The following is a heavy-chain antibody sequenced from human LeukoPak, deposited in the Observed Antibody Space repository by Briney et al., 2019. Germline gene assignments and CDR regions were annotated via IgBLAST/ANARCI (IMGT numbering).Heavy chain of an antibody. CDR3: ARSQGLYGAADY. J-gene: IGHJ4*02. V-gene: IGHV5-51*01. D-gene: IGHD2-2*02. CDR2: VYPGDSDT. CDR1: GYTFSDYW. Sequence: KDGESLKISCKASGYTFSDYWIGWVRQMPGQGLEWMGIVYPGDSDTRYSPSFQGHVTISADKSINTAYLQWSGLQASDNAIYFCARSQGLYGAADYWGQGTLV.